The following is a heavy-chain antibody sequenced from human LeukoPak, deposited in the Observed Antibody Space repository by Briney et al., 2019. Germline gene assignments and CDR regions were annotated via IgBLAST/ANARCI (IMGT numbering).Heavy chain of an antibody. CDR1: GGTFISYA. Sequence: ASVKVSCKASGGTFISYAISWVRQAPGQGLEWMGGIIPIFGTANYAQKFQGRVTITADESTSTAYMELSSLRSEDTAVYYCARELATYYYDSSGYYPKWFDPWGQGTLVTVSS. V-gene: IGHV1-69*13. D-gene: IGHD3-22*01. CDR2: IIPIFGTA. J-gene: IGHJ5*02. CDR3: ARELATYYYDSSGYYPKWFDP.